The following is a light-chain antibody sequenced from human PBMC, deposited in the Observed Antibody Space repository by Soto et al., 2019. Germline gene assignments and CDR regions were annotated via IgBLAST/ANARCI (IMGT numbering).Light chain of an antibody. V-gene: IGLV2-14*01. CDR2: EVS. Sequence: QSVLTQPASVSGSPGQWITISCTGTSSDVGGYNYVSWSQQHPGKAPKLMIYEVSNRPSGVSNRFSGSKSGNTASLTISGLQAEDEADYYCSSYTTTNTYVFGTGTKVTVL. J-gene: IGLJ1*01. CDR1: SSDVGGYNY. CDR3: SSYTTTNTYV.